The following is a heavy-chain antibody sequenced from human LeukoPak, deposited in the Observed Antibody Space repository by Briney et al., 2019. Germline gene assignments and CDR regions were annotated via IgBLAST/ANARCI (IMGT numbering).Heavy chain of an antibody. J-gene: IGHJ3*02. V-gene: IGHV3-53*01. Sequence: PGGSLRLSCAASGFSVSNNYMTWVRQAAGMGLEGVALIDSGGRADYADSVKGRFTISRDNSKNTLYLQMNSLRPEDTAVYYCASWAVSDGSAYWHDIWGQGTMVTVSS. CDR1: GFSVSNNY. CDR2: IDSGGRA. CDR3: ASWAVSDGSAYWHDI. D-gene: IGHD3-22*01.